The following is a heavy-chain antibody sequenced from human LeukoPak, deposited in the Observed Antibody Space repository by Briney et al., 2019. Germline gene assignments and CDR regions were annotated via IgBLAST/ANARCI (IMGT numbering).Heavy chain of an antibody. V-gene: IGHV3-49*04. CDR2: IRSKAYRGTT. CDR3: SRGPIQLWVHNGVDV. D-gene: IGHD5-18*01. CDR1: GFNFGDHA. Sequence: SLRLSCTTSGFNFGDHAMTWVRQAPGKGLEWVGFIRSKAYRGTTEYAASVKGRFTFSRDDSKSVVYLQMNSLKSEDTAVYYCSRGPIQLWVHNGVDVWGQGTTVTVSS. J-gene: IGHJ6*02.